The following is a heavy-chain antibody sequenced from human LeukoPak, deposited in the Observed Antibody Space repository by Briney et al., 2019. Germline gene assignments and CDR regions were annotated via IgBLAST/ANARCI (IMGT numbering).Heavy chain of an antibody. CDR2: ISGSGGST. CDR3: AIDKGIAAAGTDY. CDR1: AFTFSSYA. Sequence: GGSLRLSCAASAFTFSSYAMSLVRQAPGKGLEWVSAISGSGGSTYYADSVKGRFTISRDNSKNTLYLQMNSLRAEDTAVYYCAIDKGIAAAGTDYWGQGTLVTVSS. V-gene: IGHV3-23*01. J-gene: IGHJ4*02. D-gene: IGHD6-13*01.